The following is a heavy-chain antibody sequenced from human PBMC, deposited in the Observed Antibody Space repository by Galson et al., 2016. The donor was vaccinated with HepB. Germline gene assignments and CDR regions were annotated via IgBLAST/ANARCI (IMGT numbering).Heavy chain of an antibody. J-gene: IGHJ4*02. CDR1: GFIFSSFS. Sequence: LRLSCAASGFIFSSFSMSWVRQAPGRGLEWVASISGSDNDIKYADSVQGRFTISGDNAKNSLYLQMNSLRVEDTAPYYCARAAFFGYWGQGSRVTVSS. CDR3: ARAAFFGY. CDR2: ISGSDNDI. D-gene: IGHD2-15*01. V-gene: IGHV3-21*01.